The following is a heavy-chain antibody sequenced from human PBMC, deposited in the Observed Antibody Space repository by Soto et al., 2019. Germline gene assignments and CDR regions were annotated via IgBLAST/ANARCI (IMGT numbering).Heavy chain of an antibody. D-gene: IGHD3-10*01. CDR2: INTGNGNT. V-gene: IGHV1-3*04. CDR3: ARGRILLWFGEFPDFDY. Sequence: ASVKVSCKASGYSFTTYAIHWVRQAPGQRLEWMGWINTGNGNTKYSQRFQGRVTITRDTSASTAYMELSSLTSEDTAVYYCARGRILLWFGEFPDFDYWGQGTLVTVSS. J-gene: IGHJ4*02. CDR1: GYSFTTYA.